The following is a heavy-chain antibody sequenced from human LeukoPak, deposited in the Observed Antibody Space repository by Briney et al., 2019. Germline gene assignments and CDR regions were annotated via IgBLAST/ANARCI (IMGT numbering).Heavy chain of an antibody. Sequence: ASVKVSCKASGGTFSSYAISWVRQAPGQGLEWMGGIIPIFGTANYAQKFQGRVTITADESTSTAYMELSSLRSEDTAVYYCARAIVVVPAAIPRSWFAPWGQGTLVTVSS. CDR1: GGTFSSYA. V-gene: IGHV1-69*13. D-gene: IGHD2-2*01. CDR3: ARAIVVVPAAIPRSWFAP. J-gene: IGHJ5*02. CDR2: IIPIFGTA.